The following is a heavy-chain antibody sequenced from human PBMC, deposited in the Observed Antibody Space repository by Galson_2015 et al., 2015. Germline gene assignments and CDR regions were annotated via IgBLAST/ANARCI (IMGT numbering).Heavy chain of an antibody. CDR2: IRTKTADYAT. V-gene: IGHV3-73*01. J-gene: IGHJ4*02. CDR1: GFSFSDSS. Sequence: SLRLSCAASGFSFSDSSIHWVRQASGKGLEWVGRIRTKTADYATAYAASVKGRFFISRDDSKNTAYLQMNSLETEDTALYYCTPIIVGAASHDYWGQGTLVTVSS. D-gene: IGHD1-26*01. CDR3: TPIIVGAASHDY.